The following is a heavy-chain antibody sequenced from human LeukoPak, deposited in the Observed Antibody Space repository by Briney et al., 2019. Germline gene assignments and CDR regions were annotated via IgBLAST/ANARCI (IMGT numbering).Heavy chain of an antibody. CDR1: GFTFSSYG. V-gene: IGHV3-23*01. CDR2: ISGSGGST. CDR3: ARARLTDYVWGRRTFDI. D-gene: IGHD3-16*01. J-gene: IGHJ3*02. Sequence: QTGGSLRLSCAASGFTFSSYGMSWVRQAPGKGLEWVSAISGSGGSTYYADSVKGRFTISRDNAKNSLYLQMNSLSADDTAVYYCARARLTDYVWGRRTFDIWGQGTMVTISS.